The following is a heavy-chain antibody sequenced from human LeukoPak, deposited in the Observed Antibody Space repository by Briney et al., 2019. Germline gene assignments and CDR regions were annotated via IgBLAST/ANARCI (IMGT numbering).Heavy chain of an antibody. CDR2: ISSSSGYT. CDR3: ASDGIAVDRGIGYFDY. D-gene: IGHD6-13*01. V-gene: IGHV3-11*06. Sequence: PGGSLRLSCAASGFIFSDYYMSWIRQAPGKGLEWVSYISSSSGYTNYADSVKGRFTISRDNSENTLYLQMNSLRAEDTALYYCASDGIAVDRGIGYFDYWGQGTLVTVSS. J-gene: IGHJ4*02. CDR1: GFIFSDYY.